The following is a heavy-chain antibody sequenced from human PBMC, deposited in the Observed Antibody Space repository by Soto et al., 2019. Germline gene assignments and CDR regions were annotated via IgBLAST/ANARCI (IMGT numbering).Heavy chain of an antibody. V-gene: IGHV4-30-4*01. Sequence: TSETLSLTCTVSGGSISSGDYYLGWIRQPPGKGLEWIGYIYYSGSTYYNPSLKSRVTISVDTSKNQFSLKLSSVTAADTAVYYCARDGNYSSSWPHYGMDIWGQGTTVTVSS. J-gene: IGHJ6*02. D-gene: IGHD6-13*01. CDR3: ARDGNYSSSWPHYGMDI. CDR1: GGSISSGDYY. CDR2: IYYSGST.